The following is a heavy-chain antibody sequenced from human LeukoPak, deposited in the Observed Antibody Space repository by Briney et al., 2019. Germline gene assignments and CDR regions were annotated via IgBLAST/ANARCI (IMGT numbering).Heavy chain of an antibody. CDR1: GFTFSSYS. Sequence: GGSLRLSCAASGFTFSSYSMNWVRQAPGKGLEWVSSIGSRSSYIYYADSVKGRFTISRDNAKNSLYLQMNSLRAEDTAVYYCAKFAPRECSGGSCFDYWGQGTLVTVSS. J-gene: IGHJ4*02. CDR2: IGSRSSYI. V-gene: IGHV3-21*01. D-gene: IGHD2-15*01. CDR3: AKFAPRECSGGSCFDY.